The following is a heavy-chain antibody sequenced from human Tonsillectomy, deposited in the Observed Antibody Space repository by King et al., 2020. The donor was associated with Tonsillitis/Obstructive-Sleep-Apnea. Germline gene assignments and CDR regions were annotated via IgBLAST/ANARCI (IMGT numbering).Heavy chain of an antibody. Sequence: DVQLVESGGGLAQPGGSLRLSCAASGFTFSSYSMNWVRQAPGKGLEWISYISSGSDIVSFSDTVKGRLTISRDNAKNSLYLQMNSLRDEETAVYYCARDKDYAFDIWGQGTMVTVSS. CDR1: GFTFSSYS. J-gene: IGHJ3*02. CDR2: ISSGSDIV. V-gene: IGHV3-48*02. CDR3: ARDKDYAFDI.